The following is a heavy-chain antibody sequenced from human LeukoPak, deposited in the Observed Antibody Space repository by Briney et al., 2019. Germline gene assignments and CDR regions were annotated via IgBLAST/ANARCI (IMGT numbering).Heavy chain of an antibody. Sequence: GGSLRLSCAASGFTFSDYAMSWVRQAPGKGLEWVSAISGTGGSTWYADSVKGRVTISRDNSKNTLYLRMNSLRAEDTAVYYCAKDSYDSSGSRYGYWGQGTLVTVSS. CDR2: ISGTGGST. D-gene: IGHD3-22*01. J-gene: IGHJ4*02. CDR3: AKDSYDSSGSRYGY. V-gene: IGHV3-23*01. CDR1: GFTFSDYA.